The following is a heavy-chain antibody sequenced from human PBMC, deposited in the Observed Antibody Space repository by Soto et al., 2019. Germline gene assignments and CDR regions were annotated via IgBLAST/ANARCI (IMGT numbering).Heavy chain of an antibody. CDR2: ISAYNGNT. CDR1: GYTFTSYG. V-gene: IGHV1-18*01. CDR3: GSTTGYSSGWPAPTGYYFDY. Sequence: GASVKVSCKASGYTFTSYGISWVRQAPGQGLEWMGWISAYNGNTNYAQKLQGRVTMTTDTSTSTAYMELRSLRSDDTAVYYCGSTTGYSSGWPAPTGYYFDYWGQGTLVTVSS. J-gene: IGHJ4*02. D-gene: IGHD6-19*01.